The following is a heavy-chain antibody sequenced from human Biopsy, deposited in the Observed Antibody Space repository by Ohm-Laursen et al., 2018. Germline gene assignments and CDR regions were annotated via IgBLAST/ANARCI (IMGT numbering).Heavy chain of an antibody. V-gene: IGHV1-46*01. D-gene: IGHD1-26*01. CDR3: AIFEGYSDDNLDYEHYGMDV. Sequence: SVKVSCKGSEFSFSRYDMHWVRQAPGRGLEWMGIISPSGGGTMDTQKFQDRLTMTRDTSTSTVHMELKSLKSEDAAVYYCAIFEGYSDDNLDYEHYGMDVWGQGTTVTVSS. CDR1: EFSFSRYD. J-gene: IGHJ6*02. CDR2: ISPSGGGT.